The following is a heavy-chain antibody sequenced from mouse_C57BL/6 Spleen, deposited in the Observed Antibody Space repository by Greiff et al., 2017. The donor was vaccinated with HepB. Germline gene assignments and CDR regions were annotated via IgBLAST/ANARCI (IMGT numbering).Heavy chain of an antibody. Sequence: VNVVESGPELVKPGASVKISCKTSGYAFSSSWMNWVKQRPGKGLEWIGRIYPGDGATNYNGKFKGKATLTADKSSSTAYMQLSSLTSEDSAVYFCARRAFYDYPFDHCCQGTTPTVSS. V-gene: IGHV1-82*01. CDR1: GYAFSSSW. CDR3: ARRAFYDYPFDH. CDR2: IYPGDGAT. J-gene: IGHJ2*01. D-gene: IGHD2-4*01.